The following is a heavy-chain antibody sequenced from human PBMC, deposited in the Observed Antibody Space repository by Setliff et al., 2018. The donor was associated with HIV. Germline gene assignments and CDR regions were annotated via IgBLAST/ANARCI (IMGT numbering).Heavy chain of an antibody. CDR3: AKGAGFYGDYTFDH. Sequence: ASETLSLTCTVFGPSINIHYWSWIRQPPGKAFEWIGYIYSTGSTNYNPSLQSRVTISMVASRNQFSLKVTSVTAADTAVYYCAKGAGFYGDYTFDHWGQGRQVTVSS. CDR2: IYSTGST. CDR1: GPSINIHY. V-gene: IGHV4-59*11. D-gene: IGHD4-17*01. J-gene: IGHJ4*02.